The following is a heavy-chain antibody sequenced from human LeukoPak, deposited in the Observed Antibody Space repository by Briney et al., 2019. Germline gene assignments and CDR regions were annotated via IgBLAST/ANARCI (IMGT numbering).Heavy chain of an antibody. CDR1: GYSFTSYR. D-gene: IGHD2-8*01. V-gene: IGHV5-51*01. CDR3: ARHYTISVAVNFDAFDI. CDR2: IYPGDSDT. J-gene: IGHJ3*02. Sequence: GESLKISCKGSGYSFTSYRIGWVRQMPGKGLEWMGIIYPGDSDTRYSPSFQGQVTISADKSISTAYLQWSSLKASDTAMYYCARHYTISVAVNFDAFDIWGQGTMVTVSS.